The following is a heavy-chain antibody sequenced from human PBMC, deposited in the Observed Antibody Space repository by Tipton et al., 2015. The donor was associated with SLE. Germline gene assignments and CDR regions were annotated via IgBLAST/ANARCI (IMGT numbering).Heavy chain of an antibody. D-gene: IGHD2/OR15-2a*01. V-gene: IGHV4-31*11. J-gene: IGHJ4*02. Sequence: TLSLTCAVSGGSISSGGYYWSWIRQLPGKGLEWIGYIYYTGSTYYNPSLKSRVTISLATSKNQFSLKVTSVTAADTAVYYCARRSITPYFDYWGQGTLVTVSS. CDR2: IYYTGST. CDR1: GGSISSGGYY. CDR3: ARRSITPYFDY.